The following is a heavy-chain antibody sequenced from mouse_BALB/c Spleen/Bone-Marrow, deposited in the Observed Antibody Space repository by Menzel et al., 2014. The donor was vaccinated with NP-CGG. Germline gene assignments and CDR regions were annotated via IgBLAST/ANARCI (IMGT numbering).Heavy chain of an antibody. CDR3: AKSLRWYFDV. J-gene: IGHJ1*01. D-gene: IGHD1-1*01. V-gene: IGHV1-4*01. Sequence: QVQLQQSGAELARPGASVKMSCKASGYTFTSYTMHWVKQRPGQGLEWIGYINPSSGYTNYNQKFKDKATFTADKSSSTAYMQLSSLTSEDSAVYYCAKSLRWYFDVWGAGTTVTVSS. CDR2: INPSSGYT. CDR1: GYTFTSYT.